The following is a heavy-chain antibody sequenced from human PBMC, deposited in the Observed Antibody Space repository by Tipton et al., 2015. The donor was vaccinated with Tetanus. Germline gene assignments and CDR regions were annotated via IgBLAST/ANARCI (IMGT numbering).Heavy chain of an antibody. D-gene: IGHD3-22*01. J-gene: IGHJ4*02. CDR1: GFTFSSYA. Sequence: SLRLSCAASGFTFSSYAMSWVRQAPGKGLEWVSAISGSGGSTYYADSVKGRFTISRDNSKNTLYLQMNSLRAEDTAVYYCAKDRIVVVTFFDYWGQGTLVTVSS. CDR3: AKDRIVVVTFFDY. V-gene: IGHV3-23*01. CDR2: ISGSGGST.